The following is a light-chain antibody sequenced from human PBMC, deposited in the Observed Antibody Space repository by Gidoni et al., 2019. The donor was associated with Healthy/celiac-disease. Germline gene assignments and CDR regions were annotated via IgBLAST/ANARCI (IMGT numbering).Light chain of an antibody. CDR3: MQALQTPL. CDR2: LGS. V-gene: IGKV2-28*01. CDR1: QSLLHSNGYNY. Sequence: DIVMTQSPLSLPVTPGEPDSISCRSSQSLLHSNGYNYLDWYLQKPGQSPKLLIYLGSNRASGVPDRFSGSGSGTDFTLKISRVEAEDVGVYYCMQALQTPLFGGGTKVEIK. J-gene: IGKJ4*01.